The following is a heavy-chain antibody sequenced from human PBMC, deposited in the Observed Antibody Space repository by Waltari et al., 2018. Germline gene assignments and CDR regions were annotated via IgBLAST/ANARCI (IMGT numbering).Heavy chain of an antibody. V-gene: IGHV3-33*01. J-gene: IGHJ4*02. D-gene: IGHD1-26*01. Sequence: QVQLVESGGGVVQPGRSLRLSCAASGFTFSNYGMHWVRQAPGKGLECVAVIWYDGSKKYYADSVKGRFTISRDNSKNTLYLQMNSLRAEDTAVYYCAREIGAPDDYWGQGTLVIVSS. CDR3: AREIGAPDDY. CDR1: GFTFSNYG. CDR2: IWYDGSKK.